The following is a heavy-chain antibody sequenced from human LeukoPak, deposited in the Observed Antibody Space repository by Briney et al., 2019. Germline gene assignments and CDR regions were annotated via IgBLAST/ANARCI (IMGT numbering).Heavy chain of an antibody. CDR2: IYHSGST. J-gene: IGHJ4*02. CDR3: ARGRGDILTGYSFYY. Sequence: PSETLSLTWTVSGYSISSGNYWGWIRQPPGKGLEWIGSIYHSGSTYYNPSLKSRVTISVDTSKNQFSLKLSSVTAADTAVYYCARGRGDILTGYSFYYWGQGTLVTVSS. D-gene: IGHD3-9*01. CDR1: GYSISSGNY. V-gene: IGHV4-38-2*02.